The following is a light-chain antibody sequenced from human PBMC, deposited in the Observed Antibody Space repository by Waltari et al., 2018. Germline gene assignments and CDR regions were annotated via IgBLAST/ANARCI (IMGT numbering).Light chain of an antibody. J-gene: IGLJ1*01. CDR2: TNN. CDR1: RSNIGSNT. CDR3: AAWDDSLNGFYV. V-gene: IGLV1-44*01. Sequence: QSVLTQPPSASGTPGQRVTISCSGSRSNIGSNTVTWYQQPPGTAPKLLIYTNNQRPSGVPDRFSGSKSGTSASLAISGLQSEDEADYYCAAWDDSLNGFYVFGTGTKVTVL.